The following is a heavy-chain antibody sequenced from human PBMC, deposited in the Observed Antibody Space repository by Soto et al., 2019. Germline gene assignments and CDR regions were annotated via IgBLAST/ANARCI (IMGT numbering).Heavy chain of an antibody. CDR1: GGTFSSYA. V-gene: IGHV1-69*06. J-gene: IGHJ6*02. CDR2: IIPIFGTA. Sequence: QVQLVQSGAEVKKPGSSVKVSCKASGGTFSSYAISWVQQAPGQGLEWMGGIIPIFGTANYAQKFQGRVTITADKSTSTAYMELSSLRSEDTAVYYCARGDCSSTSCYTGRYYYYGMDVWGQGTTVTVSS. CDR3: ARGDCSSTSCYTGRYYYYGMDV. D-gene: IGHD2-2*02.